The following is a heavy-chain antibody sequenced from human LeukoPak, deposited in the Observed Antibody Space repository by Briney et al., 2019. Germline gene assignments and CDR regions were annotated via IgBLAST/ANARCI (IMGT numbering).Heavy chain of an antibody. J-gene: IGHJ4*02. D-gene: IGHD7-27*01. CDR1: GFIFTNYA. CDR2: ISASGGIK. Sequence: GGSLRLSCAASGFIFTNYAISWVRQAPGKGLQWVSAISASGGIKDYADSVKGRFTISRDNAMKMVSLQMNSLRAEDTAVYYCAREGPNWGSFDYWGQGTLVTVSS. CDR3: AREGPNWGSFDY. V-gene: IGHV3-23*01.